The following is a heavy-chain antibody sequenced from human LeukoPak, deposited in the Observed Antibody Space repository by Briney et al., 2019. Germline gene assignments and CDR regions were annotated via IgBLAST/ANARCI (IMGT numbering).Heavy chain of an antibody. Sequence: NPSETLSLTCAVYGGSFSGYYWSWIRQPPGKGLEWIGEINHSGSTNYNPSLKSRVTISVDTSKNQFSLKLSSVTAADTAVYYCARKSVGISSSWYLGWFDPWGQGTLVTVSS. D-gene: IGHD6-13*01. V-gene: IGHV4-34*01. CDR1: GGSFSGYY. CDR3: ARKSVGISSSWYLGWFDP. J-gene: IGHJ5*02. CDR2: INHSGST.